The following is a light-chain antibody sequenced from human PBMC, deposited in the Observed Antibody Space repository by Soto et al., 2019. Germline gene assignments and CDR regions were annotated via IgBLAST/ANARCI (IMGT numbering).Light chain of an antibody. CDR1: QSVSSN. Sequence: EIVMTQSPATLSLSPGERATLSCRASQSVSSNLAWYQQKPGQAPRLLIYGASTRATGNPTRFSGSGSGTEFTITISSLQSEDFAGYYCKQYNNWPPWTFGQGTKVEIK. CDR3: KQYNNWPPWT. CDR2: GAS. J-gene: IGKJ1*01. V-gene: IGKV3-15*01.